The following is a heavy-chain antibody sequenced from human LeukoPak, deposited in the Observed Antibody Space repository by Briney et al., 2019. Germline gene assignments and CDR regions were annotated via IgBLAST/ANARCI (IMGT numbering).Heavy chain of an antibody. CDR3: VREAYYGSGRSPTYYFDY. V-gene: IGHV3-30*09. CDR1: GFTFSDYV. D-gene: IGHD3-10*01. Sequence: GGSLRLSCLASGFTFSDYVVHWVRQAPGKGLEWVAVISFHLTIKYYADSVEGRFAISRDNSKKTVYLQMNSLRPDDTAVYYCVREAYYGSGRSPTYYFDYWGQGTLVTVSS. CDR2: ISFHLTIK. J-gene: IGHJ4*02.